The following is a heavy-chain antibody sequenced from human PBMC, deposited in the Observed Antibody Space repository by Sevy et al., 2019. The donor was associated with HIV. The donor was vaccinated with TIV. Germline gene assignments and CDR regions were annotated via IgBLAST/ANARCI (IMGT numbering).Heavy chain of an antibody. J-gene: IGHJ4*02. CDR3: ARGHPHCSGGSCQKYYFDY. CDR2: IYSGGNT. CDR1: GFTVSSNY. Sequence: GGSLRLSCAASGFTVSSNYMSWVRQAPGKGLEWVSVIYSGGNTYYADSVKGRFTISRDNSKNTLYLQMNSLRAEDTAVYYCARGHPHCSGGSCQKYYFDYWGQGTLVTVSS. D-gene: IGHD2-15*01. V-gene: IGHV3-53*01.